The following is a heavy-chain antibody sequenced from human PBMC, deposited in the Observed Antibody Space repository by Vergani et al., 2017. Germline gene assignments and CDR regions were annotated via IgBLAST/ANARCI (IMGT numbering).Heavy chain of an antibody. Sequence: EVPLVQSGAEVKKPGESLKISCKGSGYSFTSYWIGWVRQMPGKGLEWMGIIYPGDSDTRYSPYFQGQVTLSADKSISTGYLQWSSLKASDTAMYYCARHADYGGYGLTDYFDYGGRGTLVTVSS. CDR3: ARHADYGGYGLTDYFDY. D-gene: IGHD5-12*01. CDR1: GYSFTSYW. V-gene: IGHV5-51*01. CDR2: IYPGDSDT. J-gene: IGHJ4*02.